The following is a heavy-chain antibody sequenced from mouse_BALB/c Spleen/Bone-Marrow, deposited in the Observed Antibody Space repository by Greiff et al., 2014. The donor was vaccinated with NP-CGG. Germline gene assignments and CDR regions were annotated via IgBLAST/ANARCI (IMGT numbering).Heavy chain of an antibody. Sequence: VQLQQSGAELVKPGAAVKLSCTGSGFNIKDTYMHWVKQRPVQGLEWIGRIDPANGNIKYDPKFQGTATITTHTSSNTAYLQFSSLRSEDTAVYYWVCYYYGNNSFAYWGQGTLVTVSA. D-gene: IGHD1-1*01. V-gene: IGHV14-3*02. CDR2: IDPANGNI. J-gene: IGHJ3*01. CDR3: VCYYYGNNSFAY. CDR1: GFNIKDTY.